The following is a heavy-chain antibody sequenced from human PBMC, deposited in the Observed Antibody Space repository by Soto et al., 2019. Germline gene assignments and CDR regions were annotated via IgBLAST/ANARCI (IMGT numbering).Heavy chain of an antibody. D-gene: IGHD1-26*01. CDR3: ARQGGSYYSNS. J-gene: IGHJ4*02. CDR2: VYYSGST. CDR1: GGSINNINYY. Sequence: PSETLSLTCTVSGGSINNINYYWGWIRQPPGKGLEWIGSVYYSGSTYYNPSLKSRVTISVDTSKNQFSLKLSSVAAADTAVYYCARQGGSYYSNSWGQGTLVTVSS. V-gene: IGHV4-39*01.